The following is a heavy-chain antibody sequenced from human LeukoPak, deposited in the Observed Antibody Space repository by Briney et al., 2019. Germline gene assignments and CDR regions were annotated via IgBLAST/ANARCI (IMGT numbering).Heavy chain of an antibody. CDR3: ARGLRITMIVVVENDAFDI. D-gene: IGHD3-22*01. J-gene: IGHJ3*02. V-gene: IGHV1-18*01. Sequence: ASVKVSCKASGYTFTSYGISWVRQAPGQGLEWMGWISAYDGNTNYAQKLQGRVTMTTDTSTSTAYMELRSLRSDDTAVYYCARGLRITMIVVVENDAFDIWGQGTMVTVSS. CDR1: GYTFTSYG. CDR2: ISAYDGNT.